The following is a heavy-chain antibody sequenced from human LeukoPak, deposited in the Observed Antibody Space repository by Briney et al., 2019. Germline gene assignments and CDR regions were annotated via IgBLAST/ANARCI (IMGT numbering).Heavy chain of an antibody. Sequence: ASVKVCCKASGHTFTIYGISWVRQAPGQGIEWMGWISAYNGNTNYAEKLQGRVSMTTDTSTSTAYMELRILRCDDTAVYYCACASGSGGSCYSDPFDPWGQGTLVTVSS. CDR3: ACASGSGGSCYSDPFDP. V-gene: IGHV1-18*01. J-gene: IGHJ5*02. CDR1: GHTFTIYG. CDR2: ISAYNGNT. D-gene: IGHD2-15*01.